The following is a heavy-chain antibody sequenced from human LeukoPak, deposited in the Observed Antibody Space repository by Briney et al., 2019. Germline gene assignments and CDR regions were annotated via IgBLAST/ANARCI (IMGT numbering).Heavy chain of an antibody. J-gene: IGHJ4*02. CDR2: IYYSGST. CDR1: GGSISSSSYY. CDR3: ARSGPLQSPDY. Sequence: SETLSLTCTVSGGSISSSSYYWGWIRQPPGKGLEWIGSIYYSGSTYYNPSLKSRVTISVDTSKNQFSLKLNSVTAADTAVYYWARSGPLQSPDYWGQGNLVTVSS. V-gene: IGHV4-39*01. D-gene: IGHD4-11*01.